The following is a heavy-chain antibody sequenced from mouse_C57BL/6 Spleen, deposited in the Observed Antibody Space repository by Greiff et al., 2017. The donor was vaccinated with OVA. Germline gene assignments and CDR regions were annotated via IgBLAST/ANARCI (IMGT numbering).Heavy chain of an antibody. J-gene: IGHJ2*01. V-gene: IGHV10-1*01. CDR1: GFSFNTYA. CDR3: VRPVPGWGYFDY. Sequence: EVQRVESGGGLVQPKGSLKLSCAASGFSFNTYAMNWVRQAPGKGLEWVARIRSKSNNYATYYADSVKDRFTISRDDSESMLYLQMNNLKTEDTAMYYCVRPVPGWGYFDYWGQGTTLTVSS. D-gene: IGHD5-1*01. CDR2: IRSKSNNYAT.